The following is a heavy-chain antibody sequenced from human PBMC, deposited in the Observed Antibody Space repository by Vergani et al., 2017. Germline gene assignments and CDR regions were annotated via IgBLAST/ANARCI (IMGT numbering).Heavy chain of an antibody. CDR3: ARYLRLLWYRFDP. J-gene: IGHJ5*02. V-gene: IGHV3-33*01. CDR2: TWYDGNNK. Sequence: QVQLVESGGGVVQPGRSLRLSCAASGFTFNQYGMHWVRQAPGKGLEWVAVTWYDGNNKQYADSVKGRITISRDNSKSTMYLQMNSLRDEDTGVYYCARYLRLLWYRFDPWGQGTLVTVSS. CDR1: GFTFNQYG. D-gene: IGHD3-10*01.